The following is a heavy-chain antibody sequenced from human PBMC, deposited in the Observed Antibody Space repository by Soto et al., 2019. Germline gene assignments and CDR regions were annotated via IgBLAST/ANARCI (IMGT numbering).Heavy chain of an antibody. D-gene: IGHD3-3*01. CDR2: INAGNGNT. Sequence: VSVKVSSKAPGYTFTSYAMHSARQSPGQRLEWMGWINAGNGNTKYSQKFQGRVTITRDTSASTAYMELSSLRSEDTAVYYCARSYDFWSGYYTGIGYWGQGTLVTVSS. CDR3: ARSYDFWSGYYTGIGY. V-gene: IGHV1-3*01. CDR1: GYTFTSYA. J-gene: IGHJ4*02.